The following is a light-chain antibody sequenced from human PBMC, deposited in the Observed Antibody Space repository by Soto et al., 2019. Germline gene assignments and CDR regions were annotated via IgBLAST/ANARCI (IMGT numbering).Light chain of an antibody. CDR3: QQSYSSLVT. CDR2: DAS. V-gene: IGKV3-11*01. Sequence: SVLTQSPTTLSMPAGERGTLSCRASQTVRNNLAWYQQIPGQAPRLLIYDASSRATGIPARFRGSGSGTDFTLTINDVQPEDSATYYCQQSYSSLVTFGAGTNVDI. J-gene: IGKJ3*01. CDR1: QTVRNN.